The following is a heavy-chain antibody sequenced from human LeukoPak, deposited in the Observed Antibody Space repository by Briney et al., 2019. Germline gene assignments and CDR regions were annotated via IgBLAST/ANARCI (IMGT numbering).Heavy chain of an antibody. CDR3: ARVYYYDSSGYWVYYFDY. CDR2: IYYSGST. V-gene: IGHV4-59*01. Sequence: PSETLSLTCTVSGGSISSYYWSWIRQPPGKGLEWIGHIYYSGSTNYNPSLKSRVTISVDTSKNQFSLKLSSVTAADTAVYYCARVYYYDSSGYWVYYFDYWGQGTLVTVSS. J-gene: IGHJ4*02. CDR1: GGSISSYY. D-gene: IGHD3-22*01.